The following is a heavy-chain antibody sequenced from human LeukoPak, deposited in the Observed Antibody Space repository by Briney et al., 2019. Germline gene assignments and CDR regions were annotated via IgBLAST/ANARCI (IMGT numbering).Heavy chain of an antibody. CDR1: GGSISSYY. CDR3: ARDQVPDIVVVPAAIKPRLGGNYYSMDV. D-gene: IGHD2-2*02. J-gene: IGHJ6*02. CDR2: IYTSGST. V-gene: IGHV4-4*07. Sequence: PSETLSLTCTVSGGSISSYYWSWIRQPAGKGLEWIGRIYTSGSTNYNPSLKSRVTMSVDTSKNQFSLKLSSVTAADTAVYYCARDQVPDIVVVPAAIKPRLGGNYYSMDVWGQGTTVTVSS.